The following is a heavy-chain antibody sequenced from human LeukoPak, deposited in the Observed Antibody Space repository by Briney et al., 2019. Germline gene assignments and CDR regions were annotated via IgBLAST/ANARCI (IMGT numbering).Heavy chain of an antibody. Sequence: GGSLRLSCAASGFTVSSNYMSRVRQAPGKGLEWVSVLYSDGTTHYADSVKGRFTISRDNSKNTLYLQMSSLRVEDTAVYYCARDLENYWYFDLWGRGTRVTVSS. V-gene: IGHV3-53*01. CDR2: LYSDGTT. CDR1: GFTVSSNY. CDR3: ARDLENYWYFDL. J-gene: IGHJ2*01.